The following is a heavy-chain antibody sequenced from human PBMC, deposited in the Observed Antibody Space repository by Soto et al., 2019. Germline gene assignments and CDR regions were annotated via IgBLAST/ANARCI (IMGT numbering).Heavy chain of an antibody. J-gene: IGHJ4*02. CDR2: IWSDGSNK. CDR3: ARYYYDSSGYYPL. Sequence: QVQLVESGGGVVQPGRSLRLSCAASGFTFRSYGMHWVRQAPGKGLEWVAVIWSDGSNKYYADSVKGRFTISRDNSKNTLYLQMNSRRAEDTAVYYCARYYYDSSGYYPLWGQGTLVTVSS. V-gene: IGHV3-33*01. CDR1: GFTFRSYG. D-gene: IGHD3-22*01.